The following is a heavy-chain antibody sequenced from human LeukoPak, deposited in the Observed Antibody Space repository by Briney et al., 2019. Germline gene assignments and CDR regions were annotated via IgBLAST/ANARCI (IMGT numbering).Heavy chain of an antibody. J-gene: IGHJ4*02. CDR1: GYSISSGYY. Sequence: SETLSLTCAVSGYSISSGYYWGWIRQPPGKGLEWIGSIYHSGSAYYNPSLKSRVTISVDTSKNQFSLKLSSVTAADTAVYYCASTPTEYCSSTSCYENDYWGQGTLVTVSS. CDR2: IYHSGSA. D-gene: IGHD2-2*01. V-gene: IGHV4-38-2*01. CDR3: ASTPTEYCSSTSCYENDY.